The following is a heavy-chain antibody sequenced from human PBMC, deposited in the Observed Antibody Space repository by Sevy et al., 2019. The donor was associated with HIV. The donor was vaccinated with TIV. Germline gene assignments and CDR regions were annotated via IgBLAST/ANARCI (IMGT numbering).Heavy chain of an antibody. CDR2: IIPMLGTA. CDR3: ASSISWYASFDY. Sequence: ASVNVSCKASGRTFNSYAISWVRQAPGQGLEWMGGIIPMLGTAYYVQKFQDRVTITADESTSTAYMELSSLRSEDTAVYYCASSISWYASFDYWGQGTLVTVSS. D-gene: IGHD6-13*01. J-gene: IGHJ4*02. V-gene: IGHV1-69*13. CDR1: GRTFNSYA.